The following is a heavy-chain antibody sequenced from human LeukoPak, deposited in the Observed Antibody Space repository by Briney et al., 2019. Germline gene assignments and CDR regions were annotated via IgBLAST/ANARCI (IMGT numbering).Heavy chain of an antibody. CDR3: TREAPNCRGDCLDY. J-gene: IGHJ4*02. V-gene: IGHV3-48*03. Sequence: PGGSLRLSCAASGFTFSSYELNWVRQAPGKGLGWVSYISYSDDTIYYADSVKGRFTISRDNAKNSLYLQMNSLRAEDTAVYYCTREAPNCRGDCLDYWGQGTLVTVSS. CDR2: ISYSDDTI. D-gene: IGHD2-21*02. CDR1: GFTFSSYE.